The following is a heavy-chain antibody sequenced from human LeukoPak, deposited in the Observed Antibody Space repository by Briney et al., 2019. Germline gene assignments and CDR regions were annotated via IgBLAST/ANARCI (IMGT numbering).Heavy chain of an antibody. Sequence: PSETLSLTCTVSGGSISSSSYYWGWIRQPPGKGLEWIGRIYYSGSTYYNPSLKSRVTISVDTSKNQFSLKLSSVTAADTAVYYCSRVSSVRRIVGATTVGWFVPWGQGTLVTVSS. V-gene: IGHV4-39*01. CDR1: GGSISSSSYY. CDR2: IYYSGST. J-gene: IGHJ5*02. CDR3: SRVSSVRRIVGATTVGWFVP. D-gene: IGHD1-26*01.